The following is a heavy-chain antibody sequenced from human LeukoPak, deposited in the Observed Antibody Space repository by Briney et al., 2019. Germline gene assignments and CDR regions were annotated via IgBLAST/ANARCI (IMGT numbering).Heavy chain of an antibody. V-gene: IGHV1-2*06. J-gene: IGHJ4*02. CDR1: GDTLTGYY. CDR2: INPNSGGT. D-gene: IGHD6-13*01. Sequence: ASVKVSCKASGDTLTGYYMHWVRQAPGQGLEWMGRINPNSGGTNYAQKSQGGVTMTRDTSISTAYMELSRLRSDDTAVYYCARDKEGVAAVLWGQGTLVTVSS. CDR3: ARDKEGVAAVL.